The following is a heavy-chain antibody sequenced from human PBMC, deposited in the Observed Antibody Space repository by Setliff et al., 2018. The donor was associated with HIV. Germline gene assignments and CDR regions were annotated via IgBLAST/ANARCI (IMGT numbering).Heavy chain of an antibody. CDR3: ARGVPAVTGYHFDY. D-gene: IGHD6-19*01. J-gene: IGHJ4*02. CDR1: GFNFDFHA. V-gene: IGHV3-49*01. Sequence: PGESLKISCTTSGFNFDFHAMSWFRQAPGKGLEWVGFIRGTHNGATTDYAASVKGRFTVSRDSSKSSVYLQMDSLKTEDAAVYYCARGVPAVTGYHFDYWGQGTLVTVSS. CDR2: IRGTHNGATT.